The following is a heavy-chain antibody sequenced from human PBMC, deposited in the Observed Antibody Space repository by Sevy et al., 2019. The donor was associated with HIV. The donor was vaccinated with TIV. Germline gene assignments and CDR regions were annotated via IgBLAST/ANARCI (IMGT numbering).Heavy chain of an antibody. J-gene: IGHJ4*02. CDR3: AKGYDSSGYYYGY. Sequence: GGSLRLSCAASGFTFSSYAMSWVRQAPGKGLEWVSAISGSGGSTYYRDSVKGRFTISRDNSKNALYLQMNSLRAEDTVVYCCAKGYDSSGYYYGYWGQGTLVTVSS. V-gene: IGHV3-23*01. D-gene: IGHD3-22*01. CDR2: ISGSGGST. CDR1: GFTFSSYA.